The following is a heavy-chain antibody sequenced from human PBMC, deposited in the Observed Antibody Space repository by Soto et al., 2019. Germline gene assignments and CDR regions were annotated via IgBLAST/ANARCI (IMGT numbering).Heavy chain of an antibody. CDR3: ARHDCSSTSCYTESSGWVNYDYGMDV. V-gene: IGHV5-10-1*01. CDR1: GYSFTSYW. D-gene: IGHD2-2*02. Sequence: GESLKISCKGSGYSFTSYWISWVRQMPGKGLEWMGRIDPSDSYTNYSPSFQGHVTISADKAISTAYLQWSTLKASDTAMYYCARHDCSSTSCYTESSGWVNYDYGMDVWRQGTT. CDR2: IDPSDSYT. J-gene: IGHJ6*02.